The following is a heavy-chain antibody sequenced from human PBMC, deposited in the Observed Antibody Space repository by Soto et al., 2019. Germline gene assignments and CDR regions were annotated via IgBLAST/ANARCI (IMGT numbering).Heavy chain of an antibody. CDR1: GYTFTSYD. V-gene: IGHV1-8*01. J-gene: IGHJ3*02. CDR3: ARVINYDSSGYLGDAFDI. Sequence: EASVKVSCKASGYTFTSYDINWVRQATGQGLEWMGWMNPNSGNTGYAQKFQGRVTMTRNTSISTAYMELSSLRSEDTAVYYCARVINYDSSGYLGDAFDIWGQGTMVTV. D-gene: IGHD3-22*01. CDR2: MNPNSGNT.